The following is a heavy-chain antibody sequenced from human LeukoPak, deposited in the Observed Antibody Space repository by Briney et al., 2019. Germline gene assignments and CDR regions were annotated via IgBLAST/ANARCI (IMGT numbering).Heavy chain of an antibody. D-gene: IGHD3-10*02. CDR1: GFSFNNYA. J-gene: IGHJ5*02. Sequence: PGKSLRLSCAASGFSFNNYAMYWVRQAPGKGLEWVAVISYDGSNKYYADSVKGRFTISRDNSKNTLYLQMNSLRAEDTAVYYCARSLTTFSWFDPWGQGTLVTVSS. CDR2: ISYDGSNK. V-gene: IGHV3-30*04. CDR3: ARSLTTFSWFDP.